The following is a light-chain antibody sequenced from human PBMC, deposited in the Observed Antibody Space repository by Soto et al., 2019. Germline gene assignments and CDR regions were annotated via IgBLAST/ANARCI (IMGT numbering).Light chain of an antibody. CDR3: QQCGTSPLT. Sequence: ETVLTQSPGTLSLSPGERATLSCSASQSVSSNNLAWYQHKPGQAPRFLLYGASNRATGIPDRCSGSGSGTDFTLTISRLEPEDFAVYYCQQCGTSPLTFGGGTKVEIK. CDR1: QSVSSNN. J-gene: IGKJ4*01. CDR2: GAS. V-gene: IGKV3-20*01.